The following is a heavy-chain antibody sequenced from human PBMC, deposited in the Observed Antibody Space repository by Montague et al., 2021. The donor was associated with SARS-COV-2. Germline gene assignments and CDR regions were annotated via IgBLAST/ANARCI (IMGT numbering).Heavy chain of an antibody. D-gene: IGHD2-21*01. J-gene: IGHJ4*02. V-gene: IGHV4-34*01. CDR1: VGSFSGYY. CDR3: ARGSRILWWWPFDH. Sequence: SETLSLTCAVFVGSFSGYYWSWIRQPPGKGLEWIGEINHSGSTNYNPSLKSRVTISVDTSKNQFSLKLSSVTAADTAVYYCARGSRILWWWPFDHWGQGTLVTVSS. CDR2: INHSGST.